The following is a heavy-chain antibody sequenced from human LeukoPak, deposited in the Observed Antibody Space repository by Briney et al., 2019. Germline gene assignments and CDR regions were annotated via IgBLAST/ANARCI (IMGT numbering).Heavy chain of an antibody. CDR2: ISSSSSYI. D-gene: IGHD6-25*01. J-gene: IGHJ2*01. Sequence: GGSLRLSCAASGFTFSSYSMNWVRQAPGKGLEWVSSISSSSSYIYYADSVKGRFTISRDNAKNSLYLQMNSLRAEDTAVYYCARRSGHYYWYFDLWGRGTLVTVSS. V-gene: IGHV3-21*01. CDR3: ARRSGHYYWYFDL. CDR1: GFTFSSYS.